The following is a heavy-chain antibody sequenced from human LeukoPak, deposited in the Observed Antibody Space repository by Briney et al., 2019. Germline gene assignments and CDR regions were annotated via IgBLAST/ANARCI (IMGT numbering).Heavy chain of an antibody. CDR2: INPNSGGT. V-gene: IGHV1-2*02. Sequence: GASVKVSFKASGYTFTGYYMHWVRQAPGQGLEWMGWINPNSGGTNYAQKFQGRVTMTRDTSISTAYMELSRLRSDDTAVYYCAGEGDTAMVTFYYWGREPWSPSPQ. D-gene: IGHD5-18*01. CDR1: GYTFTGYY. J-gene: IGHJ4*02. CDR3: AGEGDTAMVTFYY.